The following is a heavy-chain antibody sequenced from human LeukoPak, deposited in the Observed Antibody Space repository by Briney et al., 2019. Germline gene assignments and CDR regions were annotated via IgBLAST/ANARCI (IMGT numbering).Heavy chain of an antibody. CDR2: IYPGDSDS. CDR1: GYSFTSYW. J-gene: IGHJ4*02. V-gene: IGHV5-51*01. CDR3: ARHSSSSPFDY. Sequence: GESLKISCKGSGYSFTSYWIGWVRQMPRKCLELMWIIYPGDSDSKYRPSFQGHVTISAGKSISTAYLQWSSLKASDTAMYYCARHSSSSPFDYWGQGTLVTVSS. D-gene: IGHD6-6*01.